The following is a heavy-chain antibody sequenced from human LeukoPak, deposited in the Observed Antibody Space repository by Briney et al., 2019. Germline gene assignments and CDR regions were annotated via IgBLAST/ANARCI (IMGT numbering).Heavy chain of an antibody. CDR1: GGSISSSSYY. CDR2: IYYGGST. D-gene: IGHD1-1*01. CDR3: ARDRGTWNDDGFDY. V-gene: IGHV4-39*07. J-gene: IGHJ4*02. Sequence: SETLSLTCTVSGGSISSSSYYWGWIRQPPGKGLEWIGSIYYGGSTYYNPSLKSRVTISVDKSKNQFSLKLSSVTAADTAVYYCARDRGTWNDDGFDYWGQGTLVTVSS.